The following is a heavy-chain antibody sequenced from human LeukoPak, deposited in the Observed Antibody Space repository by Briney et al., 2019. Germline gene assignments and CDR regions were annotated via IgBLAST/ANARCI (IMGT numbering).Heavy chain of an antibody. CDR1: GYAISSAYY. CDR3: ARAGYYDSSGNFDY. D-gene: IGHD3-22*01. Sequence: SETLSLTCTVSGYAISSAYYWSWIRQPAGKGLEWIGRIHTSGSTNYNPSLKSRVTMSLDTSKNQFSLKLSSVTAADTAVYYCARAGYYDSSGNFDYWGQGTLVTVSS. J-gene: IGHJ4*02. CDR2: IHTSGST. V-gene: IGHV4-4*07.